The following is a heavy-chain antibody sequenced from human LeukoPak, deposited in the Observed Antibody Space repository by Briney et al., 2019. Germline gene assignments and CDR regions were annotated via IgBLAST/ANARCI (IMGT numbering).Heavy chain of an antibody. CDR1: GYTFPDYG. CDR3: ARDRLGYCGYGSCLLFDN. J-gene: IGHJ4*02. D-gene: IGHD2-15*01. CDR2: ISADIGNT. V-gene: IGHV1-18*01. Sequence: GASVKVSCKASGYTFPDYGISWVRQAPGQGLEWVGWISADIGNTNYAQNFQGRVTMTRDRSTSTGYMELTSLTSDDTAVYYCARDRLGYCGYGSCLLFDNWGQGTLVTVSS.